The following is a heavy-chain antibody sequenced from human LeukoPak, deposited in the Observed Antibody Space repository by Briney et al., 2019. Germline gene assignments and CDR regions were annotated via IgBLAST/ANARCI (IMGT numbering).Heavy chain of an antibody. CDR1: GFTFSNAW. D-gene: IGHD5-18*01. CDR2: ISGSGGST. J-gene: IGHJ4*02. V-gene: IGHV3-23*01. CDR3: AKDESGYSYGYKTLPPLDFDY. Sequence: PPGGSLRLSCAASGFTFSNAWMSWVRQVPGKGLEWVSAISGSGGSTYYADSVKGRFTISRDNSKNTLYLQMNSLRAEDTAVYYCAKDESGYSYGYKTLPPLDFDYWGQGTLVTVSS.